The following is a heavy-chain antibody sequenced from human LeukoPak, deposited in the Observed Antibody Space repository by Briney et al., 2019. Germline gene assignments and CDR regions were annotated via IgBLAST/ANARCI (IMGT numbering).Heavy chain of an antibody. CDR3: ARGVRIRLYQH. D-gene: IGHD3-10*01. J-gene: IGHJ1*01. V-gene: IGHV3-48*03. CDR1: GFTFSSYE. Sequence: GGSLRLSCAASGFTFSSYEVNWVRRAPGKGLEWVSYISSSGRTIYYADSVKGRFTISRDNAKNSLYLQMNSLRVEDTAVYYCARGVRIRLYQHWGQGTLVTVSS. CDR2: ISSSGRTI.